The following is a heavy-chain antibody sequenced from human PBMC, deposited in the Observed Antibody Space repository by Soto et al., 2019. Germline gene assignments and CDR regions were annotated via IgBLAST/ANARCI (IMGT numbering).Heavy chain of an antibody. V-gene: IGHV1-69*01. CDR1: GGPCRNYA. D-gene: IGHD6-13*01. J-gene: IGHJ4*02. CDR3: AIPLPKQQLVRGAFDH. Sequence: QVQLVPSGAEAKKPGSSVKLSCKTSGGPCRNYAINWVRQAPGQGLEWMGGSIPVFGTANYAQTFQGRFTITADESTSTAYMELSSLRSEDTAVYYCAIPLPKQQLVRGAFDHWGKGTLVTVAS. CDR2: SIPVFGTA.